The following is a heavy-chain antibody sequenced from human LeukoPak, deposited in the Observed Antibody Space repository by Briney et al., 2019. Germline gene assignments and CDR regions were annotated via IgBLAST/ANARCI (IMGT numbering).Heavy chain of an antibody. Sequence: SETLSLTCTVSGGSVIISNYYWGWIRQSPGKGLECIGKISYSGSTYYNPSLRSRVHMSVDTSKNQFSLTLSSVTAADTAVYYCARLTDFWGQGILVTVSS. CDR3: ARLTDF. CDR2: ISYSGST. CDR1: GGSVIISNYY. J-gene: IGHJ4*02. V-gene: IGHV4-39*01.